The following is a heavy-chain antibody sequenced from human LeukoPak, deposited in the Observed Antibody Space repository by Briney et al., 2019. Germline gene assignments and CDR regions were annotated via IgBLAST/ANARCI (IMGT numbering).Heavy chain of an antibody. V-gene: IGHV3-30*02. CDR1: GFTFSSFG. CDR3: AEDWSNSWGSYFDY. CDR2: IRNDVSIK. D-gene: IGHD3-16*01. Sequence: GGSLRLSCAASGFTFSSFGMHWVRQAPGKGLEWVAFIRNDVSIKYYADSVQGRFTISRDNSKNTLYLQMNSLRPEDTAVYYCAEDWSNSWGSYFDYWGQGTLVTVSS. J-gene: IGHJ4*02.